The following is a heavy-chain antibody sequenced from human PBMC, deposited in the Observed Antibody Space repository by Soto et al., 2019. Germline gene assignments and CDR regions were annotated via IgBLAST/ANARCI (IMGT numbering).Heavy chain of an antibody. Sequence: GGSLRLSCAASGFTFDDYAMHWVRQAPGKGLEWVSGISWNSGSIGYADSVKGRFTISRDNAKNSLYLQMNSLRAEDTALYYCAKGMGGFGEPYYYYMDVWGKGTTVTVSS. CDR1: GFTFDDYA. D-gene: IGHD3-10*01. J-gene: IGHJ6*03. CDR3: AKGMGGFGEPYYYYMDV. CDR2: ISWNSGSI. V-gene: IGHV3-9*01.